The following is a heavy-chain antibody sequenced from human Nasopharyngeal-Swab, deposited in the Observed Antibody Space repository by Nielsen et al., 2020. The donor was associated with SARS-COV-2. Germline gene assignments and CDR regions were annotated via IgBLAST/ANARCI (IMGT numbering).Heavy chain of an antibody. J-gene: IGHJ6*02. Sequence: GESLKISCAASGFTFSSYSMNWVRQAPGKGLEWVSSISSSSSYIYYADSVKGRFTISRDNDKNSLYLQMNSLRAEDTAVYYCARDAQRTYYYDSSGLYYYYGMDVWGQGTTVTVSS. D-gene: IGHD3-22*01. CDR2: ISSSSSYI. CDR3: ARDAQRTYYYDSSGLYYYYGMDV. CDR1: GFTFSSYS. V-gene: IGHV3-21*01.